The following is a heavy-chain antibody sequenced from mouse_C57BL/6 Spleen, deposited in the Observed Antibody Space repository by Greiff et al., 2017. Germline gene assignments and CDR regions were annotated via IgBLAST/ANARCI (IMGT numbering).Heavy chain of an antibody. Sequence: VQLQESGAELVKPGASVKMSCKASGYTFTTYPIEWMKQNHGKSLEWIGNFHPYNDDTKYNEKFKGKATLTVEKSSSTVYLELSRLTSDDSAVYYCARGYDEYYYAMDYWGQGTSVTVSS. V-gene: IGHV1-47*01. D-gene: IGHD2-2*01. CDR1: GYTFTTYP. J-gene: IGHJ4*01. CDR2: FHPYNDDT. CDR3: ARGYDEYYYAMDY.